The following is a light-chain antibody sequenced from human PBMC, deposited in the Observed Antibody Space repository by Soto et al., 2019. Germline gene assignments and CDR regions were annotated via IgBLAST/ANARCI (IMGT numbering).Light chain of an antibody. Sequence: QSALTQPASVSGSPGQSITISYTGTSSDVGGNNYVSWYQQHPGKAPKLIIYEVSNRPSGVSNRFSGSKSGNTASLTISGLQAEDEADYYCASYTTSNTHVFGTGTKVTVL. CDR3: ASYTTSNTHV. J-gene: IGLJ1*01. CDR1: SSDVGGNNY. CDR2: EVS. V-gene: IGLV2-14*01.